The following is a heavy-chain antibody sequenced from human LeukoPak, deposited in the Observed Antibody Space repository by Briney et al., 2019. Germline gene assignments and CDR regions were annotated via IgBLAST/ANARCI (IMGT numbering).Heavy chain of an antibody. Sequence: SETLSLTCTVSGGSISSGGYYWSWIRQHPGKGLGWIGYIYYSGSTYYNPSLKSRVTISVDTSKNQFSLKLSSVTAADTAVYYCARVETTVSPYYFDYWGQGTLVTVTS. D-gene: IGHD4-11*01. CDR3: ARVETTVSPYYFDY. CDR1: GGSISSGGYY. V-gene: IGHV4-31*03. J-gene: IGHJ4*02. CDR2: IYYSGST.